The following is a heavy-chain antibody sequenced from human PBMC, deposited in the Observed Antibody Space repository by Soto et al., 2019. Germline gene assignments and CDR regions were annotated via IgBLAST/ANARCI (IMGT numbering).Heavy chain of an antibody. CDR2: IWYDGSNK. Sequence: QVQLVESGGGVVQPGRSLRLSCAASGFTFSSFGMHWVRQAPGKGLEWVAVIWYDGSNKYYADSVKGRFTISRDNSKNTLYLQMNSLRAEDTAVYYCARDFAQHGTAPDDYWGQGTLVTVSS. D-gene: IGHD1-26*01. V-gene: IGHV3-33*01. CDR1: GFTFSSFG. CDR3: ARDFAQHGTAPDDY. J-gene: IGHJ4*02.